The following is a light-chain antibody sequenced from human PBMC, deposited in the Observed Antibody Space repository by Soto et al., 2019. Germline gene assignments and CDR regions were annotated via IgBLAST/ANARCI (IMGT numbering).Light chain of an antibody. CDR1: QSVSSN. Sequence: EIVMTQSPATLSVSPGEGATLSWRASQSVSSNLAWYQQKPGQAPRLLIYGASTRATGIPARFSGSRSGTEFTLTISSLQSEDFAVYYCQQHNNWPPINCGQGTRLEIK. CDR3: QQHNNWPPIN. J-gene: IGKJ5*01. CDR2: GAS. V-gene: IGKV3-15*01.